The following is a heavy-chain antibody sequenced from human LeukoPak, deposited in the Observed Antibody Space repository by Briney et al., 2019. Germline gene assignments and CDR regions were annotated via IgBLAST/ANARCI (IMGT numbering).Heavy chain of an antibody. J-gene: IGHJ5*02. CDR2: IYPSGNT. D-gene: IGHD6-6*01. V-gene: IGHV4-61*02. CDR1: GGSISSGNYY. Sequence: SETLSLTCTVSGGSISSGNYYWSWIRQPAGKVLEWIGRIYPSGNTDYNPSLKSRVTMSLDTSKNQFSLKLSSVTAADTAIYYCARNVPYGSSSRSRVDPWGQGTLVTVSS. CDR3: ARNVPYGSSSRSRVDP.